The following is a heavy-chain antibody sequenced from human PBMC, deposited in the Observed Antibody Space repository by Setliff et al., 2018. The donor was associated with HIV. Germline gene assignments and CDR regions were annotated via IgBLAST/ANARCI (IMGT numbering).Heavy chain of an antibody. D-gene: IGHD5-18*01. Sequence: ASVKVSCKASGYTFTSYAMHWVRQAPGQRIEWMGWINAGNGNTKYSQKFQGRVTITRDTSAGTAYMELSSLRSEDTAVSYCARDGGDTAMVSYYSYYYMDVWGKGATVTVSS. V-gene: IGHV1-3*01. CDR2: INAGNGNT. CDR3: ARDGGDTAMVSYYSYYYMDV. J-gene: IGHJ6*03. CDR1: GYTFTSYA.